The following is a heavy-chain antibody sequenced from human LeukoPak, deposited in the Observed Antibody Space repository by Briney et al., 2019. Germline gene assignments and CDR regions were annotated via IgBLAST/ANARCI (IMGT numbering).Heavy chain of an antibody. CDR2: INHSGST. Sequence: SETLSLTCAVYGGSFSGYYWSWIRQPPGKGLEWIGEINHSGSTNYNPSLKSRVTISVDTSKNQFSLKLSSVTAADTAVYYCARPGYGYDWAFDIWGQGTMVTVSS. J-gene: IGHJ3*02. CDR3: ARPGYGYDWAFDI. V-gene: IGHV4-34*01. CDR1: GGSFSGYY. D-gene: IGHD5-18*01.